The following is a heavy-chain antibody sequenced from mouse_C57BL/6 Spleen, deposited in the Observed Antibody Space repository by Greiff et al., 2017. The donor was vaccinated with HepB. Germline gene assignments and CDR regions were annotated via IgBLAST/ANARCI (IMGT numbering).Heavy chain of an antibody. V-gene: IGHV6-3*01. J-gene: IGHJ1*03. D-gene: IGHD1-1*01. CDR2: IRLKSDNYAT. CDR1: GFTFSNYW. CDR3: TRSYGSSSWYFDV. Sequence: EVKVEESGGGLVQPGGSMKLSCVASGFTFSNYWMNWVRQSPEKGLEWVAQIRLKSDNYATHYAESVKGRFTISRDDSKSSVYLQMNNLRAEDTGIYYCTRSYGSSSWYFDVWGTGTTVTVSS.